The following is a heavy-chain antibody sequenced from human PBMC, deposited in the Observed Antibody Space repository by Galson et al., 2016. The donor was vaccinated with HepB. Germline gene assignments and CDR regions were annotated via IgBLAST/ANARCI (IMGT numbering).Heavy chain of an antibody. D-gene: IGHD3-3*01. Sequence: VKVSCKASGYSFSGYYIHWVRQAPGQGLEWVGRINPNTGDTNYAQQFQGRVTLTRDRSISTAFMELSRLRSDDTAVYYCTRGFDYFDYWGQGTLVTVSS. V-gene: IGHV1-2*06. J-gene: IGHJ4*02. CDR3: TRGFDYFDY. CDR2: INPNTGDT. CDR1: GYSFSGYY.